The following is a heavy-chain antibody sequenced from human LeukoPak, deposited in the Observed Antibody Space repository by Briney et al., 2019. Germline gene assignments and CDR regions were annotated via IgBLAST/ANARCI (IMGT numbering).Heavy chain of an antibody. CDR3: ARTIVATGAYNWFDP. V-gene: IGHV5-51*01. Sequence: GESLKISCKGSGYSFTSYWIGWVRQMPGKGLEWMGIIYPGDSDTRYSPSFQGQATISADKSISTAYLQWSSLKASDTAMYYCARTIVATGAYNWFDPWGQGTLVTVSS. CDR1: GYSFTSYW. D-gene: IGHD5-12*01. J-gene: IGHJ5*02. CDR2: IYPGDSDT.